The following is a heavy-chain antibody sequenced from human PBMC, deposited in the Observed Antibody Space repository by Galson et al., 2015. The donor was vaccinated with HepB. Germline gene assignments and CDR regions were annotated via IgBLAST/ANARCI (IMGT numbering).Heavy chain of an antibody. CDR3: ARGAVGGKAYYYYMDV. Sequence: SVKVSCKASGGTFSSYAISWVRQAPGQGLEWMGRIITILGIANYAQKFQGRVTITADKSTSTAYMELSSLRSEDTAVYYCARGAVGGKAYYYYMDVWGKGTTVTVSS. CDR1: GGTFSSYA. V-gene: IGHV1-69*04. J-gene: IGHJ6*03. CDR2: IITILGIA. D-gene: IGHD6-19*01.